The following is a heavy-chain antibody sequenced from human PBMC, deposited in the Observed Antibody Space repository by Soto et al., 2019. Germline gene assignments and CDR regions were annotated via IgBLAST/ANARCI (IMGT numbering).Heavy chain of an antibody. CDR1: GYTFTSSG. D-gene: IGHD1-26*01. J-gene: IGHJ1*01. V-gene: IGHV1-18*04. CDR2: ISGYNGNT. Sequence: ASVKVSCKASGYTFTSSGISWVRQAPGQGPEWMGWISGYNGNTNSAQKLQDRVTMTTDTSTSTAYMELRSLRSDDTAVYFCAGAPSGNYDSPYLHHWGQGNLVTVSS. CDR3: AGAPSGNYDSPYLHH.